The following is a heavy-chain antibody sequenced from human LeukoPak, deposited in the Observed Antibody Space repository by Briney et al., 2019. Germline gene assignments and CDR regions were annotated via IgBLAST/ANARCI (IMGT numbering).Heavy chain of an antibody. CDR2: INHSGST. CDR3: ASRYSGNYYYYMDV. J-gene: IGHJ6*03. V-gene: IGHV4-34*01. Sequence: SETLSLTCAVYGGSFSGYYWSWIRQPPGKGLEWIGEINHSGSTNYNPSLKSRVTISVDTSKNQFSLKLSSVTAADTAVYYCASRYSGNYYYYMDVWGKGTTVTISS. CDR1: GGSFSGYY. D-gene: IGHD1-26*01.